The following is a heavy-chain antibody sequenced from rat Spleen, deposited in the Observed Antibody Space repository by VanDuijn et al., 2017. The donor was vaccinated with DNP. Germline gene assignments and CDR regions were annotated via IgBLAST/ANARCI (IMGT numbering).Heavy chain of an antibody. CDR2: ISSDANKI. J-gene: IGHJ3*01. CDR3: VREFAY. CDR1: GFTFSDYN. V-gene: IGHV5-7*01. Sequence: EVQLVESGGGLVEPGRSLKLSCAASGFTFSDYNMAWVRQAPKKGLEWVATISSDANKIYYRDSVKGRFTMSRDNAKSALYLKMDRRRSEDTATYYCVREFAYWGQGTLVTVSS.